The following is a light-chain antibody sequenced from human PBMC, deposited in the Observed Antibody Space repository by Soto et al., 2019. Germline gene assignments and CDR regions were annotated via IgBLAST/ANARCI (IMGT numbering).Light chain of an antibody. CDR2: DAS. Sequence: IVLTQSPATLPLSPGERATLSCRASQSVNTYLAWYQQKPGQAPRLLIYDASNRATGIPARFSGSGSGTDFTLTISSLEPEDFAVYYCQQRSNWLTFGGGTKVEIK. V-gene: IGKV3-11*01. CDR3: QQRSNWLT. CDR1: QSVNTY. J-gene: IGKJ4*01.